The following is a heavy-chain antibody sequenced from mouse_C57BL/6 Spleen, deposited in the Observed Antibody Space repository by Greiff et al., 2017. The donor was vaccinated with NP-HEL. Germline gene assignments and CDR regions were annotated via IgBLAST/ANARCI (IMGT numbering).Heavy chain of an antibody. J-gene: IGHJ2*01. CDR3: ARGGDYDEGGFDY. V-gene: IGHV1-47*01. CDR1: GYTFTTYP. Sequence: VHLVESGAELVKPGASVKMSCKASGYTFTTYPIEWMKQNHGKSLEWIGNFHPYNDDTKYNEKFKGKATLTVEKSSSTVYLELSRLTSDDSAVYYCARGGDYDEGGFDYWGQGTTLTVSS. D-gene: IGHD2-4*01. CDR2: FHPYNDDT.